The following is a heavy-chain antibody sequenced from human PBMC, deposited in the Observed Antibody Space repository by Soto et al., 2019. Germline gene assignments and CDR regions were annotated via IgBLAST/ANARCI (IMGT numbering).Heavy chain of an antibody. CDR1: GGSFSGYY. CDR2: INHSGST. J-gene: IGHJ4*02. D-gene: IGHD2-2*02. Sequence: PSETLSLTXAVYGGSFSGYYWSWIRQPPGKGLEWIGEINHSGSTNYNPSLKSRVTISVDTSKNQFPLKLSSVTAADTAVYYCARGPYCSSASCYNGWIDYWGQGTLVTVSS. V-gene: IGHV4-34*01. CDR3: ARGPYCSSASCYNGWIDY.